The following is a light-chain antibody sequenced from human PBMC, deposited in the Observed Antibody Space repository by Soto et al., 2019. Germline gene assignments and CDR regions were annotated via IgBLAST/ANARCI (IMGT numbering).Light chain of an antibody. Sequence: EIVMTQSPATLSVSPGERATLSCRASQSVSSNLAWYQQKPGQAPRLLIYGASTRATGIPARVSGSGSGTEFTLTCSSLQSEDFAVYYCQQYNNWPPLTFGGGTKVEIK. CDR3: QQYNNWPPLT. V-gene: IGKV3-15*01. J-gene: IGKJ4*01. CDR1: QSVSSN. CDR2: GAS.